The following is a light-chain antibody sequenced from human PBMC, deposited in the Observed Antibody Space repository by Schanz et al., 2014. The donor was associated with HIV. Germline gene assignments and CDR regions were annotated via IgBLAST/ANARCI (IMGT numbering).Light chain of an antibody. Sequence: EIVLTQSPATLSLSPGESATLSCRASQSVSKYLAWYQQKPGQAPRLLIYGASSRATGIPDRFSGSGSGTDFTLTISRLEPEDFAVYYCQQYGSSPPWTFGQGTKVEIK. CDR3: QQYGSSPPWT. V-gene: IGKV3-20*01. J-gene: IGKJ1*01. CDR1: QSVSKY. CDR2: GAS.